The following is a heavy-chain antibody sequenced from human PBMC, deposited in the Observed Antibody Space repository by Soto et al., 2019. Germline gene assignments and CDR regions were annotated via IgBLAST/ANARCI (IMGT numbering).Heavy chain of an antibody. CDR2: MNSNSGNT. V-gene: IGHV1-8*01. CDR3: ARGAGRDGRDWFDP. D-gene: IGHD6-13*01. Sequence: QVQLVQSGAEVKKPGASVKVSCKASGYTFINHDIDWVRQAPGQGLEWMGWMNSNSGNTGYAQKFQGRVTMTRDTSIPTAYMELSSLTSEDTAVYYCARGAGRDGRDWFDPWGQGTRVTVSS. J-gene: IGHJ5*02. CDR1: GYTFINHD.